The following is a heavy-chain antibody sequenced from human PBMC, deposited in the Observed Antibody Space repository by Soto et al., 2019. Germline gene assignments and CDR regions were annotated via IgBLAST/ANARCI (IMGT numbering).Heavy chain of an antibody. D-gene: IGHD3-3*01. CDR1: GYTFTNYG. CDR3: VRDHFDFWLGVQDY. Sequence: QLVQSGAEVKKPGASVKVSCKASGYTFTNYGITWVRQAPGQGLEWMGWISAYTGNTKSSQKLQGRVTMTADTSTTTAYTEPRSLTSDDSAVYYSVRDHFDFWLGVQDYWCQATRVSVSS. V-gene: IGHV1-18*01. J-gene: IGHJ4*02. CDR2: ISAYTGNT.